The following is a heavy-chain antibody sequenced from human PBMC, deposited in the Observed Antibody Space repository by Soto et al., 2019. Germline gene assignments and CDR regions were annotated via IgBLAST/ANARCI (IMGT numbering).Heavy chain of an antibody. D-gene: IGHD3-10*01. CDR1: GGSISSYY. Sequence: QVQLQELGPGLVKPSETMSLTCTVSGGSISSYYWSWIRQPPGKGLEWIGYIYYSGSTNYNPSLKSRVTISVDTSKNQFSLKLSSVTAADTAVYYCARVGVWFGVPDYWGQGTLVTVSS. J-gene: IGHJ4*02. CDR2: IYYSGST. CDR3: ARVGVWFGVPDY. V-gene: IGHV4-59*12.